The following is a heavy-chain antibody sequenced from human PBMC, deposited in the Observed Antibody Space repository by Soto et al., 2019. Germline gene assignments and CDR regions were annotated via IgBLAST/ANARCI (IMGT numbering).Heavy chain of an antibody. V-gene: IGHV1-3*01. Sequence: QVHLVQSGAEVKKPGASVRVSCQASGYTFTSFPMHWVRQAPGQRLEWMGWINPANGDTGYSQKFQGRVTITRDTSASTASMELSSLTSEDTAIYFCARKDYYGSGSYHFDSWSQGTLVIVSS. CDR2: INPANGDT. CDR1: GYTFTSFP. CDR3: ARKDYYGSGSYHFDS. D-gene: IGHD3-10*01. J-gene: IGHJ4*02.